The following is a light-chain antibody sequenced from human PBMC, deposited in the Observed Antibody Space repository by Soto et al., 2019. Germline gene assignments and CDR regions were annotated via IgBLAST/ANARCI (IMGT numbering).Light chain of an antibody. CDR1: GDLQRSHGYSY. J-gene: IGKJ2*01. CDR2: LGS. Sequence: DIVMTQSPLSLPVMPGEPASISCRSTGDLQRSHGYSYLDWYLQKPGQSPQLLIYLGSNRASGVPDRFSGSGSGTDFTLKISRVEAEDVGVYYCIQVLQTPYTFGQGTRLEIK. V-gene: IGKV2-28*01. CDR3: IQVLQTPYT.